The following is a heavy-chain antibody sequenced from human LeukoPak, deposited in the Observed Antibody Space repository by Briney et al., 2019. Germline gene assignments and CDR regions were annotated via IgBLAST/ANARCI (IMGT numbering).Heavy chain of an antibody. J-gene: IGHJ4*02. CDR1: GCGFISYW. D-gene: IGHD6-13*01. V-gene: IGHV5-10-1*01. CDR2: IDHSGSYT. CDR3: CRRGAATDNEFDY. Sequence: EPLTLSSAAGCGFISYWITWLRQMPGKGVEGWSKIDHSGSYTNYSPPLKGHVTISADKSISPSYLQLSSLKAADTAVYYCCRRGAATDNEFDYWGQGTLVTVSS.